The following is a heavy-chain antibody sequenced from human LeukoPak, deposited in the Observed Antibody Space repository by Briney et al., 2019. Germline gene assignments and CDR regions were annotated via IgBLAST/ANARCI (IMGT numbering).Heavy chain of an antibody. CDR2: ITGTGGNQ. D-gene: IGHD3-16*02. J-gene: IGHJ4*02. Sequence: GGSLRLSCEGSGFTFDSYAMSWVRQSPGKGLEWVSAITGTGGNQYHADSVKDRFTISRDNSKNTVYLQMNSLRAEDTAIYYCAKVYGSGNYRFDFWGQGTLVTVSS. CDR3: AKVYGSGNYRFDF. V-gene: IGHV3-23*01. CDR1: GFTFDSYA.